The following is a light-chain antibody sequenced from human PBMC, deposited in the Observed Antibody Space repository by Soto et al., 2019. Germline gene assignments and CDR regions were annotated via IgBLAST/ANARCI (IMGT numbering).Light chain of an antibody. CDR2: AES. J-gene: IGKJ5*01. Sequence: DIQMTQSPSSLSASVGDRVTITCRASQSISRNLNWYQHQPGKAPKLLIYAESSLQNGVPSRFSCGGSGTEFTLSISSLQPEDFGTYYCQQSYTTASITFGQGTRLEIK. CDR3: QQSYTTASIT. V-gene: IGKV1-39*01. CDR1: QSISRN.